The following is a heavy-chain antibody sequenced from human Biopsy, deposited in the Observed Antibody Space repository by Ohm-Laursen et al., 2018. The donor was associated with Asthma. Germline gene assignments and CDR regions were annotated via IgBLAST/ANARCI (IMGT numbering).Heavy chain of an antibody. D-gene: IGHD2-15*01. J-gene: IGHJ4*02. CDR3: GIVVAANPFQGDC. V-gene: IGHV3-30*03. Sequence: SLRLSCSATGFAFRSYAMNWVRQAPGKGLEWVAVISYDGSITHYADSVKGRFTISRDNSKNTVYLDISSLRIEDTAVFYCGIVVAANPFQGDCWGQGTLVTVSS. CDR2: ISYDGSIT. CDR1: GFAFRSYA.